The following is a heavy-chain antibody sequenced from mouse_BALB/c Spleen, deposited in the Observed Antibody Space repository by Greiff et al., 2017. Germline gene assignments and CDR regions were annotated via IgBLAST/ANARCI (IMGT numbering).Heavy chain of an antibody. D-gene: IGHD2-3*01. CDR1: GYSFTGYY. CDR3: ARAMIDAMDY. Sequence: VQLKQSGPELVKPGASVKISCKASGYSFTGYYMHWVKQSHVKSLEWIGRINPYNGATSYNQNFKDKASLTVDKSSSTAYMELHSLTSEDSAVYYCARAMIDAMDYWGQGTSVTGSS. V-gene: IGHV1-31*01. CDR2: INPYNGAT. J-gene: IGHJ4*01.